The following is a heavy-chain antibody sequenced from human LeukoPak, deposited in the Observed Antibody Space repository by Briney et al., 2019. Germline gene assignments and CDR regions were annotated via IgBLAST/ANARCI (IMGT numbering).Heavy chain of an antibody. V-gene: IGHV1-2*02. CDR2: INPNSGGT. CDR3: ARPLLYREFDY. J-gene: IGHJ4*02. CDR1: GYTFTGYY. Sequence: GATVKVSCKASGYTFTGYYMHWERQAPGQGLEWMGWINPNSGGTNYAQKFQGRVTMTRDTSISTAYMELSRLRSDDTAVYYCARPLLYREFDYWGQGTLVTVSS. D-gene: IGHD3-10*01.